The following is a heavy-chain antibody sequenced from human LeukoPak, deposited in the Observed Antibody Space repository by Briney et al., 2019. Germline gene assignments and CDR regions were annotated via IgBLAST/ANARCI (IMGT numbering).Heavy chain of an antibody. CDR3: ARDLGESYFDY. J-gene: IGHJ4*02. CDR2: IWYDGSNK. Sequence: PGGSLRLSCAASGFTFSNYGMHWVRQAPGKGLEWVAVIWYDGSNKYYADSVKGRFTISRDNSKDTVYLQMNSLRAEDTAVYYCARDLGESYFDYWGQGTLVTVSS. CDR1: GFTFSNYG. V-gene: IGHV3-33*01.